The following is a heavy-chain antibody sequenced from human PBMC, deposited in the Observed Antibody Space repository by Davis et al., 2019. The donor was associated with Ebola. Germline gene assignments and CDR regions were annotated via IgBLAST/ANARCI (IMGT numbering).Heavy chain of an antibody. CDR1: GGSISSGGYY. J-gene: IGHJ4*02. CDR3: ARVVTSFALVDY. CDR2: IYYSGST. D-gene: IGHD3-16*01. Sequence: MPSETLSLTCTVSGGSISSGGYYWSWIRQHPGKGLEWIGYIYYSGSTYYNPSLKSRVTISVDTSKNQFSLKLSSVTAADTAVYYCARVVTSFALVDYWGQGTLVTVSS. V-gene: IGHV4-31*03.